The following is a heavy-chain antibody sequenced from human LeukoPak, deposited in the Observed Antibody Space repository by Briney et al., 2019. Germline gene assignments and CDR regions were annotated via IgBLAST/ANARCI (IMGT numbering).Heavy chain of an antibody. V-gene: IGHV4-39*07. D-gene: IGHD3-22*01. CDR3: ARIASDTTITMIVVVPPWYFDL. CDR1: GGSISSGSYY. CDR2: INHSGST. J-gene: IGHJ2*01. Sequence: SETLSLTCTVSGGSISSGSYYWSWIRQPPGKGLEWIGEINHSGSTNYNPSLKSRVTISVDTSKNQFSLKLSSVTAADTAVYYCARIASDTTITMIVVVPPWYFDLWGRGTLVTVSS.